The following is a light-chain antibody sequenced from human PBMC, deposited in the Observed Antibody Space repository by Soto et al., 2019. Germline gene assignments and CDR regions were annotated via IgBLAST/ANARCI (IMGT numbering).Light chain of an antibody. CDR1: SSDVGGYNY. CDR2: EVS. J-gene: IGLJ3*02. CDR3: SSFTSINTWV. V-gene: IGLV2-14*01. Sequence: QSALTQPASVSASPGQSITISCTGTSSDVGGYNYVSWYQQHPGKAPKLMIYEVSNRPSGVSNRFFGSKSGNTASLTISGLQTEDEADYYCSSFTSINTWVFGGGTKLTVL.